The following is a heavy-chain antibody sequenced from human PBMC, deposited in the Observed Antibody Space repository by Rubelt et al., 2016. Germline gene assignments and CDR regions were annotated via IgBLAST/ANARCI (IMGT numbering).Heavy chain of an antibody. V-gene: IGHV1-2*04. D-gene: IGHD2/OR15-2a*01. J-gene: IGHJ4*02. CDR3: AREAGYYGEGIDY. Sequence: KVSCKASGYTFTGYYMHWVRQAPGQGLEWMGRINPNSGGTNYAQKFQGWVTMTRDTSISTAYMELSRLRSDDTAVYYCAREAGYYGEGIDYWGQGTLVTVSS. CDR1: GYTFTGYY. CDR2: INPNSGGT.